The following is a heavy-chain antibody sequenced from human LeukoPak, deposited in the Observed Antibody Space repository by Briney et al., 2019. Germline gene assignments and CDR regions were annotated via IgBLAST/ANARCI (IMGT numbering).Heavy chain of an antibody. V-gene: IGHV3-66*01. CDR2: IYSGGST. Sequence: GGSLRLSCAASGFTVSSNYMSWVRQAPGKGLEWVSVIYSGGSTYYADSVKGRFTISRDNAKNSLYLQMNSLRAEDTAVYYCARDSPRDSDYWGQGTLVTVSS. CDR3: ARDSPRDSDY. CDR1: GFTVSSNY. J-gene: IGHJ4*02. D-gene: IGHD2-15*01.